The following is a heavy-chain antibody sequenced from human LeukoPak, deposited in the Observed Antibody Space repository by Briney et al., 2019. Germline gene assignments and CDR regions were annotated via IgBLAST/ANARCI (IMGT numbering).Heavy chain of an antibody. J-gene: IGHJ4*02. CDR3: ARDLWSHYYDSSGHGGGFDY. Sequence: GGSLRLSCAASGFTFSSCSMHWVRQATGKGLVWVSRINSDGSSISYADSVKGRFTISRDNAKNTLYLQMNSLRAEDTAVYYCARDLWSHYYDSSGHGGGFDYWGQGTLVTVSS. V-gene: IGHV3-74*01. D-gene: IGHD3-22*01. CDR1: GFTFSSCS. CDR2: INSDGSSI.